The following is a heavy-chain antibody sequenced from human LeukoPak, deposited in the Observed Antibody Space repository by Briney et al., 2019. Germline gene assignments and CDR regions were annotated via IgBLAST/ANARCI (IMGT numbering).Heavy chain of an antibody. J-gene: IGHJ6*03. Sequence: ASVKVSCKASGYTFTSYGTSWVRQAPGQGLEWMGWISAYNGNTNNAQKLQGRVTMTTDTSTSTAYLELRRLRSDDTAVYYCARALYYDFWSGYYGAYYYYMDVWGKGTTVTVSS. CDR2: ISAYNGNT. CDR1: GYTFTSYG. V-gene: IGHV1-18*01. CDR3: ARALYYDFWSGYYGAYYYYMDV. D-gene: IGHD3-3*01.